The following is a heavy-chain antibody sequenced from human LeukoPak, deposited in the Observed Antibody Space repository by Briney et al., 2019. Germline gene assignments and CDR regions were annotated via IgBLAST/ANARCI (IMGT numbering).Heavy chain of an antibody. D-gene: IGHD2-2*01. CDR3: ARDPDRKDIVVVPAAYTFDP. V-gene: IGHV3-48*02. Sequence: PGGSLRLSCAASGFTFSSYSMNWVRQAPGKGLEWVSYISSSSTIYYADSVKGRFTISRDNAKNSLYLQMNSPRDEDTAVYYCARDPDRKDIVVVPAAYTFDPWGQGTLVTVSS. J-gene: IGHJ5*02. CDR1: GFTFSSYS. CDR2: ISSSSTI.